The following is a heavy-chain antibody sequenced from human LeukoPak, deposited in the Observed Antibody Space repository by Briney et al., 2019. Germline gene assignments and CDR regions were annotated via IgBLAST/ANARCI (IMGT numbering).Heavy chain of an antibody. D-gene: IGHD4-17*01. Sequence: GASVKVSCKASGYTFTGYYMHWVRQAPGQGLEWMGWINPNSGGTNYAQKFQGRVTMTRDTSISTAYMELSRLRSDDTAVYYCARKTTVTPTPGPSYFDYWGQRTLVTVSS. CDR3: ARKTTVTPTPGPSYFDY. V-gene: IGHV1-2*02. J-gene: IGHJ4*02. CDR1: GYTFTGYY. CDR2: INPNSGGT.